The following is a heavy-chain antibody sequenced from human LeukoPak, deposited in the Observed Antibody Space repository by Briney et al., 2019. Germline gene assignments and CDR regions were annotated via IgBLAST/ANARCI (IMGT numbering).Heavy chain of an antibody. CDR1: GFTFSSYD. CDR2: IGTAGDT. J-gene: IGHJ4*02. D-gene: IGHD3-22*01. V-gene: IGHV3-13*01. CDR3: AKDSQASSGYYLDY. Sequence: GGSLRLSCAASGFTFSSYDMHWVRQATGKGLEWVSAIGTAGDTYYPGSVKGRFTISRENAKNSLYLQMNSLRAEDTAVYYCAKDSQASSGYYLDYWGQGTLVTVSS.